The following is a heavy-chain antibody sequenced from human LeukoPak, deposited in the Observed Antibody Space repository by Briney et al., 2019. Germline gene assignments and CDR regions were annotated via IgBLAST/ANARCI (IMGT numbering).Heavy chain of an antibody. CDR1: GGTFSTYA. V-gene: IGHV1-69*04. CDR2: IIPILAIA. Sequence: SVKVSCKASGGTFSTYAINWVRQAPGQGLEWMGRIIPILAIANYAQTFQGRVTITADKSANIAYMQLSSLKSEDTAVYYCARDKESGYTPGPFDIWGQGTMVTVSS. D-gene: IGHD2-15*01. J-gene: IGHJ3*02. CDR3: ARDKESGYTPGPFDI.